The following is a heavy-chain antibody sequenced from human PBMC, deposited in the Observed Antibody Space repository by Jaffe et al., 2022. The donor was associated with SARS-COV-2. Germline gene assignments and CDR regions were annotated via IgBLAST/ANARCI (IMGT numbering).Heavy chain of an antibody. Sequence: QVQLQESGPGLVRPSETLSLTCSVSGGSISTYYWTWIRQSAGKGLEWIGRVYNTGGTSYNPSLTTRLSMSVDTSRNQFSLRLAAVTAADTAVYYCARQFTAKRWDLPSGVDVWGQGIAVTVSS. J-gene: IGHJ6*02. CDR2: VYNTGGT. CDR1: GGSISTYY. V-gene: IGHV4-4*07. D-gene: IGHD1-26*01. CDR3: ARQFTAKRWDLPSGVDV.